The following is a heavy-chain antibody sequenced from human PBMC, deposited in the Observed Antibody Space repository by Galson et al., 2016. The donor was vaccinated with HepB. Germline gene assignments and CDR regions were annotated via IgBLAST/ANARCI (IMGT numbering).Heavy chain of an antibody. CDR2: IYYNGSP. Sequence: SETLSLTCTVSGGSISTYYWSWIRQPPGKGLEWIGYIYYNGSPNYNPSLKSRVTISMDTPKNQFSLKLASVTAADTAVYYCAGASRGAAAGTITYWGQGTLVTVSS. CDR1: GGSISTYY. J-gene: IGHJ4*02. V-gene: IGHV4-59*01. D-gene: IGHD6-13*01. CDR3: AGASRGAAAGTITY.